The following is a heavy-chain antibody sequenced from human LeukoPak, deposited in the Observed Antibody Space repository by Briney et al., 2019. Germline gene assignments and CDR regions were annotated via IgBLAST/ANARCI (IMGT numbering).Heavy chain of an antibody. CDR1: GFTFGDYS. Sequence: PGGSLRLSCAASGFTFGDYSMNWVRQAPGKGLERISYISGRSSTIYYADSVKGRSTISRDNAKTSLYLQMNSLRDEDTAVYYCARATCGGDCSRRYYFDYWGQGTLVTVSS. J-gene: IGHJ4*02. D-gene: IGHD2-21*02. V-gene: IGHV3-48*02. CDR3: ARATCGGDCSRRYYFDY. CDR2: ISGRSSTI.